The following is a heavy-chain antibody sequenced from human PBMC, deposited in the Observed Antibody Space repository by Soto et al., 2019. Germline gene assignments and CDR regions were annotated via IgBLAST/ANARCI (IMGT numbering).Heavy chain of an antibody. D-gene: IGHD6-19*01. Sequence: QVQLVQSGAEVKKPGSSVKVSCKASGGTFSSYAISWVRQAPGQGLEWMGGIIPIFGTANYAQKFQGRVTITADESTSTAYMELSSLRSEDTAVYYCARPSFPLDSSGWPGGSYGMDVWGQGTTVTVSS. J-gene: IGHJ6*02. CDR2: IIPIFGTA. V-gene: IGHV1-69*01. CDR3: ARPSFPLDSSGWPGGSYGMDV. CDR1: GGTFSSYA.